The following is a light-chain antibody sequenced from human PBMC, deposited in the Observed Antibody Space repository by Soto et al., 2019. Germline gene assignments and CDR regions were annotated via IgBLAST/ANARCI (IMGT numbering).Light chain of an antibody. J-gene: IGKJ1*01. CDR3: HQYGDSPRT. CDR2: GAS. V-gene: IGKV3-20*01. Sequence: EIVLTQSPGTLSLSPGERATLSCRASQSVRSNSLAWYQLMPGQAPRLLIHGASSRATDIPDRFSGSGSGTDFTLTITRLEPEDFAVYYCHQYGDSPRTFGQGTKVEI. CDR1: QSVRSNS.